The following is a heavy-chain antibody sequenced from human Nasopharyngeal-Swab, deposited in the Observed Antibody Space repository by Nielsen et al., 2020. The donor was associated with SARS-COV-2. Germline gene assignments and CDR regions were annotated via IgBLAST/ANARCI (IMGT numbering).Heavy chain of an antibody. D-gene: IGHD1-1*01. J-gene: IGHJ5*02. CDR2: ISSSSSYI. CDR3: ARRGGQQGRAWLDP. Sequence: VRQMPGKGLEWVSSISSSSSYIYYADSVKGRFTISRDNAKNSLYLQMNSLRAEDTALYYCARRGGQQGRAWLDPWGQGILVTVSS. V-gene: IGHV3-21*04.